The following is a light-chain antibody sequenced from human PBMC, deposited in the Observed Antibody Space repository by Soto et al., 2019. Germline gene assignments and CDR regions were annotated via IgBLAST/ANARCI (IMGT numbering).Light chain of an antibody. CDR3: SSYAGTNTLVL. CDR1: SSDIGGYNY. J-gene: IGLJ2*01. V-gene: IGLV2-14*01. CDR2: DVN. Sequence: QSVLTQPASVSGSPGQSITISCTGTSSDIGGYNYVSWFQQHPGKAPKLIIYDVNNLPSGVSNRFSGSKSGTTASLAISGLQAEDEAEYFCSSYAGTNTLVLFGGGTKLTVL.